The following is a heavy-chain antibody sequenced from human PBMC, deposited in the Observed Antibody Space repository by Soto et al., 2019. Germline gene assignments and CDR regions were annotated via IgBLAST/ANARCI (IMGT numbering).Heavy chain of an antibody. CDR2: IIPVLGIA. CDR1: GGTFGSYT. D-gene: IGHD4-4*01. Sequence: SVKVSCKASGGTFGSYTISWVRQAPGQGLEWMGRIIPVLGIANYAQKYQGRVTITADKSTSTAYMELSSLRSEDTAVYYCARQMTTVTTDYYDGMDVSGQGTTDTGSS. CDR3: ARQMTTVTTDYYDGMDV. V-gene: IGHV1-69*02. J-gene: IGHJ6*02.